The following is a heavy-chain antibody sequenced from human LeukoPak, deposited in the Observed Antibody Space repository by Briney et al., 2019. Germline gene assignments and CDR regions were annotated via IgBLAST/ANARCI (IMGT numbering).Heavy chain of an antibody. CDR1: GFTVSSNY. D-gene: IGHD6-19*01. Sequence: PGGSLRLSCAASGFTVSSNYMSWVRQAPGKGLEWVSVIYSGGSTYYADSVKGRFTISRDNSKNTLYLQMNSLRAEDTAVYYCASGPPRGIDSVAGNYFDYWGQGTLVTVSS. V-gene: IGHV3-53*01. CDR2: IYSGGST. J-gene: IGHJ4*02. CDR3: ASGPPRGIDSVAGNYFDY.